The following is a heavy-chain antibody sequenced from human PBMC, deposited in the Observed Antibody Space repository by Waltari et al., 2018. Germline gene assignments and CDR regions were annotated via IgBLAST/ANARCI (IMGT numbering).Heavy chain of an antibody. V-gene: IGHV3-33*01. CDR2: LWYDGSNK. J-gene: IGHJ4*02. CDR3: ARDNYGDYVMYYFDY. CDR1: GFTFSGYG. Sequence: QVQLVESGGGVVQPGRSLRLSCAASGFTFSGYGMHWVRQAPGKGLEWVAGLWYDGSNKYYADSVKGRFTISRDNSKNTLYLQMNSLRAEDTAVYYCARDNYGDYVMYYFDYWGQGTLVTVSS. D-gene: IGHD4-17*01.